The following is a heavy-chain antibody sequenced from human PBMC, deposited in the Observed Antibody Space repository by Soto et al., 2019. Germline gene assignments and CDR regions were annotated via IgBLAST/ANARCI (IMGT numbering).Heavy chain of an antibody. CDR1: GFTVSSNH. J-gene: IGHJ5*02. CDR2: IYSGGST. CDR3: AMSGYGDYGFDP. Sequence: EVQLVESGGGLVQPGGSLRLSCAASGFTVSSNHMTWVRQAPGKGLEWVSVIYSGGSTYHADSVMGRFIISRDNSKNTWYLQMNNLRAEVTAVYSCAMSGYGDYGFDPWGQGALVTVSP. V-gene: IGHV3-66*01. D-gene: IGHD4-17*01.